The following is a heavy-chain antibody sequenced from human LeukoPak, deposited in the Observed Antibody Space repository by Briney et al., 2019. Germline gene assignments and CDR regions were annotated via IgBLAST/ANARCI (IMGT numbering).Heavy chain of an antibody. D-gene: IGHD3-3*01. V-gene: IGHV1-2*02. J-gene: IGHJ4*02. CDR3: ARGRGMGFMEWLLLDS. Sequence: ASVKVSCKASGYTFTDSYMHWVRQAPGHGLEWMGWINLYTGGTDYAHKFQGRVTMTSDTSISTAYMELSRLRSDDTAIFYCARGRGMGFMEWLLLDSWGQGTLVTVSS. CDR1: GYTFTDSY. CDR2: INLYTGGT.